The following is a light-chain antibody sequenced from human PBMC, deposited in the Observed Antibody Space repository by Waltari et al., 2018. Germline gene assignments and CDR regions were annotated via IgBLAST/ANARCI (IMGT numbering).Light chain of an antibody. CDR3: SSHTSSVPHV. Sequence: QSALTQPASVSGSPGQSITISCTGTSNDVGGYGYVSWYQQYPGKAPKLIIYEVSYLPSGISTRFSGAKSGNTASLTISGLQAEDEADCYCSSHTSSVPHVFGTGTRVTVV. CDR2: EVS. V-gene: IGLV2-14*01. J-gene: IGLJ1*01. CDR1: SNDVGGYGY.